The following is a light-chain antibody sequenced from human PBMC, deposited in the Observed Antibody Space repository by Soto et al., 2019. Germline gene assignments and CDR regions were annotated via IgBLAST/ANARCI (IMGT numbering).Light chain of an antibody. CDR1: SSDVGSYNV. Sequence: QSALTQPASVSGSPGQSITISCTGTSSDVGSYNVVSWYQHHPGKAPKLMIYEVTKRPSGVSNRFSGSKSGNTASLTISGLQAEDEADYYCCSYAGSYAFDVFGTGTKLTVL. CDR3: CSYAGSYAFDV. J-gene: IGLJ1*01. V-gene: IGLV2-23*02. CDR2: EVT.